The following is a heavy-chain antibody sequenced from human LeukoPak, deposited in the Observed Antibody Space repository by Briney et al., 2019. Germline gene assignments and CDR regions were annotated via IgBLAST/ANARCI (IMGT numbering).Heavy chain of an antibody. V-gene: IGHV3-74*01. Sequence: GGSLRLSCAASGFTFSSNWMHWVRQAPGKGLVWVSRIDNDGSKTGYADSVKGRFTISRDNAKNTLYLQMNSLRAEDTAVYYCVTPTTSTLDHYWGQGTLLTVSS. J-gene: IGHJ4*02. CDR1: GFTFSSNW. CDR2: IDNDGSKT. CDR3: VTPTTSTLDHY. D-gene: IGHD5/OR15-5a*01.